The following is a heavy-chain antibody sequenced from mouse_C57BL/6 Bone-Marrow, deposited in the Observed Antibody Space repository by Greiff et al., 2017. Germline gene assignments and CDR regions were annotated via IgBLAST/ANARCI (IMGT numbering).Heavy chain of an antibody. Sequence: EVMLVESGGGLVQPGGSLKLSCAASGFTFSDYYMCWVRQTPEKRLEWVAYISNGGGSTYYPDTVKGRFTFSRDNAKNTLYLQMSRLKSEDTAMYYCARPCSSCYYSMDYWGQGTSVTVSS. J-gene: IGHJ4*01. CDR2: ISNGGGST. CDR3: ARPCSSCYYSMDY. CDR1: GFTFSDYY. D-gene: IGHD1-1*01. V-gene: IGHV5-12*01.